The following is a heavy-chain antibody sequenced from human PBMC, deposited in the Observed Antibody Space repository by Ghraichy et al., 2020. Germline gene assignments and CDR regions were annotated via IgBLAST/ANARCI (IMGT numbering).Heavy chain of an antibody. CDR3: ARDNLGAAYGVYYYYYGMDV. V-gene: IGHV1-18*01. D-gene: IGHD1-26*01. CDR2: ISAYNGNT. J-gene: IGHJ6*02. CDR1: GYTFTSYG. Sequence: ASVKVSCKASGYTFTSYGINWVRQAPGQGLEWVGWISAYNGNTNYAQKLQGRVTMTTDTSTSTAYMELRSLRSDDTALYYCARDNLGAAYGVYYYYYGMDVWGQGTTVTVSS.